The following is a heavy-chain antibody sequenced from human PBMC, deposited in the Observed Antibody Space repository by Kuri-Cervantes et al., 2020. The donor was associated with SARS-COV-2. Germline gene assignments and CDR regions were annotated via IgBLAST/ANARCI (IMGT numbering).Heavy chain of an antibody. Sequence: GGSLRLSCAASGFTFSGYWMNWVRQAPGKGLEWVANMKGDGSEKYYVDSVKGRFTISRDNAKNSLFLQMNSLRAEDTAVYYCARGGSCSSGTCFDYWGQGTLVTVSS. D-gene: IGHD2-15*01. CDR1: GFTFSGYW. CDR3: ARGGSCSSGTCFDY. V-gene: IGHV3-7*03. CDR2: MKGDGSEK. J-gene: IGHJ4*02.